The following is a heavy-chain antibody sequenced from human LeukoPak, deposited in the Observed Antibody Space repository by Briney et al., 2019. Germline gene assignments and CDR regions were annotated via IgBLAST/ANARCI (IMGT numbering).Heavy chain of an antibody. CDR3: ARDRAWDCSSTSCFLNWFDP. CDR2: IYYSGST. D-gene: IGHD2-2*01. Sequence: SETLSLTCTVSGGSISSSSYYWGWLRQPPGKGLEGIGSIYYSGSTYYNPSLKSRVTISVDTSKNQFSLKLSSVTAADTAVYYCARDRAWDCSSTSCFLNWFDPWGQGTLVTVSS. J-gene: IGHJ5*02. CDR1: GGSISSSSYY. V-gene: IGHV4-39*07.